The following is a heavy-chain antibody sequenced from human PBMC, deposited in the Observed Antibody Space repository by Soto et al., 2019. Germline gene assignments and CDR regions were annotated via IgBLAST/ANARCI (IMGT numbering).Heavy chain of an antibody. D-gene: IGHD3-10*01. V-gene: IGHV4-59*13. CDR1: GGSMSSYY. CDR3: ARRGYGPGFPYYYGMDV. CDR2: IYYSGST. J-gene: IGHJ6*02. Sequence: PSETLSLTCPVSGGSMSSYYWIWTRQPPGKGLEWIGYIYYSGSTNYNPSLKSRVTMSVDTPKNQFSLKLSSVTAADTAVYYCARRGYGPGFPYYYGMDVWGQGTTVTVSS.